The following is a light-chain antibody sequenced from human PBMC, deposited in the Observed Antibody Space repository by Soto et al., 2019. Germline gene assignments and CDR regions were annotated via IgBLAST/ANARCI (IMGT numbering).Light chain of an antibody. Sequence: EIVLTQSPGTLSLSPGERATLSCRASQTISSSYLAWYQRKPGQAPRLLIYGASSRATGIPDRFSGSGSGTDFTLTISRLEPEDFAVYYCQQYGSAPYTFGLGTKLEIK. V-gene: IGKV3-20*01. CDR2: GAS. CDR1: QTISSSY. CDR3: QQYGSAPYT. J-gene: IGKJ2*01.